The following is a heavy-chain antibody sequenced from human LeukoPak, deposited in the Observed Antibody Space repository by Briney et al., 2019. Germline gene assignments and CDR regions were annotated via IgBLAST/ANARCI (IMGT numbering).Heavy chain of an antibody. V-gene: IGHV3-30*04. D-gene: IGHD2-2*01. CDR3: ARVGLGYCSSTSCFN. Sequence: PGGSLRLSCAASGFTFSSYAIHWVRQAPGKGLEWVALISYDGSTKYSTDSVKGRFTIPRDNAKNTLYLQMNSLRAEDTAVYYCARVGLGYCSSTSCFNWGQGTLVTVSS. J-gene: IGHJ4*02. CDR2: ISYDGSTK. CDR1: GFTFSSYA.